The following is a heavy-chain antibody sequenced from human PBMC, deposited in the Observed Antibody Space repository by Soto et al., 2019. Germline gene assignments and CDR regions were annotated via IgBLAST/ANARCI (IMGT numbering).Heavy chain of an antibody. D-gene: IGHD3-10*01. CDR2: IYYSGST. CDR1: GGSISSGGYY. V-gene: IGHV4-31*03. J-gene: IGHJ5*02. CDR3: AGVRGVNWFDP. Sequence: SETLSLTCTVSGGSISSGGYYWSWIRQHPGKGLEWIGYIYYSGSTYYKPSLKSRVTISVDTSKNQFSLKLSSVTAADTAVYYCAGVRGVNWFDPWGQGTLVTVSS.